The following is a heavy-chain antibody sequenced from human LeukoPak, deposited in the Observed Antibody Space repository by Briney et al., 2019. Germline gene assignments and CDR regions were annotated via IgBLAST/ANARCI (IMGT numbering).Heavy chain of an antibody. J-gene: IGHJ5*02. D-gene: IGHD3-10*01. CDR1: GYTFTGYY. V-gene: IGHV1-2*02. CDR2: LNPDTGST. CDR3: ARESFPGSGGLNWFAP. Sequence: ASVKVSCKASGYTFTGYYIHWVRQAPGQGLEWMGGLNPDTGSTNYAQKFQARVIMTRDTSINRAYMELRRLRYDDTAMYFCARESFPGSGGLNWFAPWGQGTLVTVSA.